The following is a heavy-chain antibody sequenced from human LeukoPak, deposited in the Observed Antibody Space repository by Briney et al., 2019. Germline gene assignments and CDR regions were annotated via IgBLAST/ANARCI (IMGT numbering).Heavy chain of an antibody. D-gene: IGHD4-17*01. CDR3: ARTDGASVYYFDY. CDR1: GGTFSSYA. CDR2: IIPILGIA. V-gene: IGHV1-69*04. J-gene: IGHJ4*02. Sequence: ASVKVSCKASGGTFSSYAISWVRQAPGQGLEWMGRIIPILGIANYAQKFQGRVTITADKSTSTAYMELSSLRSEDTAVYYCARTDGASVYYFDYWGQGTLVTVSS.